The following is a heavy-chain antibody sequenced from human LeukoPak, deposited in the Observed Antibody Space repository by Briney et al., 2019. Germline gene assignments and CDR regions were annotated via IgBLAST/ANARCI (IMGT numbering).Heavy chain of an antibody. J-gene: IGHJ5*02. D-gene: IGHD5-24*01. Sequence: SETPSLTCTVSGYSLRRGYYWGWIRQPPRTGRDGSGSIYHSGSTYYNPSLKSRVTISVDTSKNQFSLKLSSVTAADTAVYYCARVKGWPPGWFDPWGQGTLVTVSS. CDR1: GYSLRRGYY. V-gene: IGHV4-38-2*02. CDR2: IYHSGST. CDR3: ARVKGWPPGWFDP.